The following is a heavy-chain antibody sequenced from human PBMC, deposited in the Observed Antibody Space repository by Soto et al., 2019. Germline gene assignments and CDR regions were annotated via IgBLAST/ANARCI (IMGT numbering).Heavy chain of an antibody. V-gene: IGHV1-18*01. CDR1: GYTFTSYG. Sequence: QVQLVQSGAEVKKPGASVKVSCKASGYTFTSYGISWVRQAPGQGLEWMGWISAYNGNTNYAQKLQGRVTMTTDTSTSTAYMELRSLRSDDTAAYYCARDWAGYYYSSGVPFDPWGQGTLVTVSS. D-gene: IGHD3-22*01. CDR3: ARDWAGYYYSSGVPFDP. J-gene: IGHJ5*02. CDR2: ISAYNGNT.